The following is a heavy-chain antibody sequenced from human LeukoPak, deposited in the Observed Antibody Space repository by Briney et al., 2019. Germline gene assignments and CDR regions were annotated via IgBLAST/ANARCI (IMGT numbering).Heavy chain of an antibody. J-gene: IGHJ4*02. CDR1: GGTVSSFY. V-gene: IGHV4-59*05. CDR3: ARDGDGHFDY. Sequence: SGTLSLTCSASGGTVSSFYWSWVRQAPGKGLEWIGCIQYSGSTYYNPSLKGRVTISVDTSKNQFSLKLSCVTAVDTAVYYCARDGDGHFDYWGQGTLVTVSS. CDR2: IQYSGST. D-gene: IGHD4-17*01.